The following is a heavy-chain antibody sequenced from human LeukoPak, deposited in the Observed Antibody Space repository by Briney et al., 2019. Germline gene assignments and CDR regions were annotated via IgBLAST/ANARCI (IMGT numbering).Heavy chain of an antibody. D-gene: IGHD2-2*01. CDR2: IYHSGST. J-gene: IGHJ3*02. CDR3: ARREDIVVVPAAPDAFDI. V-gene: IGHV4-30-2*01. CDR1: GGSISSGGYY. Sequence: SQTLSLTCTVSGGSISSGGYYWSWIRQPPGKGLEWTGYIYHSGSTYYNPSLKSRVTISVDRSKNQFSLKLSSVTAADTAVYYCARREDIVVVPAAPDAFDIWGQGTMVTVSS.